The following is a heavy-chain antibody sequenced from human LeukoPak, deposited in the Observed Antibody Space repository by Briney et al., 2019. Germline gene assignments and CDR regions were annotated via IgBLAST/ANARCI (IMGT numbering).Heavy chain of an antibody. CDR3: AKATVVMPPGY. CDR1: GGSFSGYY. Sequence: SETLSLTCAVYGGSFSGYYWSWIRQPPGKGLEWIGYIYTSGSTNYNPSLKSRVTISVDTSKNQFSLKLSSVTAADTAVYYCAKATVVMPPGYWGQGTLVTVSS. V-gene: IGHV4-4*09. D-gene: IGHD3-22*01. CDR2: IYTSGST. J-gene: IGHJ4*02.